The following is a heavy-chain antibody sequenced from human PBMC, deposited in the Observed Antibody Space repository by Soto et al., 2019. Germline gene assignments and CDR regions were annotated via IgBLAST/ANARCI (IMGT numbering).Heavy chain of an antibody. CDR3: ARLLWFGESKTVYFDY. Sequence: SETLSLTCAVSGGSISSGGYSWSWIRQPPGKGLEWIGYIYHSGSTYYNPSLKSRVTISVDRSKNQFSLKLSSVTAADTAVYYCARLLWFGESKTVYFDYWGQGTLVTVSS. CDR2: IYHSGST. D-gene: IGHD3-10*01. V-gene: IGHV4-30-2*01. J-gene: IGHJ4*02. CDR1: GGSISSGGYS.